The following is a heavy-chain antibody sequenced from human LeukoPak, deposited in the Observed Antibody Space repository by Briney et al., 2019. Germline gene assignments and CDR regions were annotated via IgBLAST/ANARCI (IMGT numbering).Heavy chain of an antibody. CDR3: ARGEQQLTHDAFGI. CDR1: GFTFSSYS. D-gene: IGHD6-13*01. Sequence: GGSLRLSCAASGFTFSSYSMNWVRQAPGKGLEWVSSISSSSSYIYYADSVKGRFTISRDNANNSLCLQMNSLRAEDTAVYYCARGEQQLTHDAFGIWGQGTMVTVSS. V-gene: IGHV3-21*01. J-gene: IGHJ3*02. CDR2: ISSSSSYI.